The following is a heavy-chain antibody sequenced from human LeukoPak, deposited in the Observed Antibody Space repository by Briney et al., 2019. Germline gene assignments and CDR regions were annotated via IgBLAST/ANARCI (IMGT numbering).Heavy chain of an antibody. J-gene: IGHJ5*02. CDR3: AKRGNTISFFDP. CDR2: LTGGGDFT. V-gene: IGHV3-23*01. Sequence: GGSLRLSCGASGFTFSNYAMYLVRQAPGKGLEWVSGLTGGGDFTYYADSVKGRFTISRDNSKNTLYLEMNSLRADDTAVYYCAKRGNTISFFDPWGQGTLVTVSS. D-gene: IGHD1-1*01. CDR1: GFTFSNYA.